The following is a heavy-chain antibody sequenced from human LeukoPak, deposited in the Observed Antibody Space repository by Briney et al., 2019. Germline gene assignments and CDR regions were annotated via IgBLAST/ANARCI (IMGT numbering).Heavy chain of an antibody. V-gene: IGHV1-46*01. J-gene: IGHJ4*02. CDR1: GYTFTGYY. Sequence: ASVKVSCKASGYTFTGYYMHWVRQAPGQGLEWMGIINLSGGSTSYAQKFQGRVTMTRDTSISTAYMELSRLRFDDTAVYYCASGSSYDSSGRGFDYWGQGTLVTVSS. D-gene: IGHD3-22*01. CDR2: INLSGGST. CDR3: ASGSSYDSSGRGFDY.